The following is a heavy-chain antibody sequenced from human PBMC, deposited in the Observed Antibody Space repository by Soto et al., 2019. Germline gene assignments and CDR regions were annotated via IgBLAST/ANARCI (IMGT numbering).Heavy chain of an antibody. D-gene: IGHD3-9*01. J-gene: IGHJ4*02. Sequence: EVQLLESGGGLVQPGGSLRLSCEASGFTFSNYAMSWVRQAPGKGLEWVSVISGSGGTTYYADSVKGRFTISRDNSKNALYLQMNGLRAEETALYVCAQVRYLTGYCPDFWGQGTLVTVSS. CDR1: GFTFSNYA. CDR3: AQVRYLTGYCPDF. V-gene: IGHV3-23*01. CDR2: ISGSGGTT.